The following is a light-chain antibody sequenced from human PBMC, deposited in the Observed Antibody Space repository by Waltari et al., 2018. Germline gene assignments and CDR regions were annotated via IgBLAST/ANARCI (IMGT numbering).Light chain of an antibody. Sequence: DVVLTQSPLSLPVTLGQPASISCKSSQSLVHSDGNTYVAWFHQRPGQSPRRLIYKVSKRESGVPDRVSASGSGTDFTMKISRVEAEDVGVYYCMQGTHWPLTFGGGTKVEMK. V-gene: IGKV2-30*02. J-gene: IGKJ4*01. CDR2: KVS. CDR1: QSLVHSDGNTY. CDR3: MQGTHWPLT.